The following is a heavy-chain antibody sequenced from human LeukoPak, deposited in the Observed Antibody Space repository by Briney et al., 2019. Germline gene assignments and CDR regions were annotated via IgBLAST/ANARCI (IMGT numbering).Heavy chain of an antibody. V-gene: IGHV1-69*04. CDR2: IIPILGIA. CDR3: ARDAYYYDSSGYPFDY. J-gene: IGHJ4*02. Sequence: GASVKVSCKASGGTFSSYAISWVRQAPGQGLEWMGRIIPILGIANYAQKFQGRVTITADKSTSTAYMELSSLRSEDTAVYYCARDAYYYDSSGYPFDYWGQGTLVTVSS. D-gene: IGHD3-22*01. CDR1: GGTFSSYA.